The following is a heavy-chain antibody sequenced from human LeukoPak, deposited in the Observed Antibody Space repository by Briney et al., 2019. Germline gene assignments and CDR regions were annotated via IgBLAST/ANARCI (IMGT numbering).Heavy chain of an antibody. Sequence: ASVTVSCKASGYTFSSYGISWVRQAPGQGLEWMGWVSAYNGDTNYAQELQGRVTMTTDTSTNTAYMELRRLTFDDTAVYYCARGLWFGELDYGMDVWGQGTTVAVSS. V-gene: IGHV1-18*01. CDR3: ARGLWFGELDYGMDV. D-gene: IGHD3-10*01. CDR2: VSAYNGDT. J-gene: IGHJ6*02. CDR1: GYTFSSYG.